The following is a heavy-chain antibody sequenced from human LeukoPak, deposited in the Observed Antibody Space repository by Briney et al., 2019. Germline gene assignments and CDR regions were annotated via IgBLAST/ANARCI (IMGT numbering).Heavy chain of an antibody. Sequence: PGGSLRLSCAASGFTLSTCGMHWVRQAPGKGLEWVAMISHDGNSKQYADFAKGRFTISRDNAKNSLYLQMDSLRVEDTAVYYCAKGKRYPDYWGQGTLVTVSS. CDR1: GFTLSTCG. J-gene: IGHJ4*02. CDR3: AKGKRYPDY. D-gene: IGHD1-1*01. CDR2: ISHDGNSK. V-gene: IGHV3-30*18.